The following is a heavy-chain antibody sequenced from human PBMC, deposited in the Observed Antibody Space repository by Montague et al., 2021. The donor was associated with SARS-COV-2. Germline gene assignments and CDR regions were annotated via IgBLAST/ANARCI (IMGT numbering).Heavy chain of an antibody. D-gene: IGHD5-24*01. J-gene: IGHJ4*02. CDR1: GFSLTTNGMS. CDR2: IDWDDEK. Sequence: VKPTQTLTLTCTFSGFSLTTNGMSVSWIRQLPGTALEWLARIDWDDEKYYITSLTTRLTISKDTSKNQVVLTMTSMDPVDTATYYFARGPFNYDYWGQGTLVTVSS. CDR3: ARGPFNYDY. V-gene: IGHV2-70*11.